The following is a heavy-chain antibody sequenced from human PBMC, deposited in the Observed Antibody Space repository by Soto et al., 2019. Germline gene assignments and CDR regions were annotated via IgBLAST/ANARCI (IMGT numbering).Heavy chain of an antibody. CDR2: INQDGSGR. Sequence: EVQLVQSGGGLVQPGGSLRLSCAASGFTFSSHWMSWVRQAPGKGLEWVANINQDGSGRYYVDSVKGRFTISRDNAKNSLQLQMNSLSAEDTAMYYCARDYRRHWGQGTLVTVSS. CDR1: GFTFSSHW. CDR3: ARDYRRH. D-gene: IGHD3-16*02. V-gene: IGHV3-7*01. J-gene: IGHJ1*01.